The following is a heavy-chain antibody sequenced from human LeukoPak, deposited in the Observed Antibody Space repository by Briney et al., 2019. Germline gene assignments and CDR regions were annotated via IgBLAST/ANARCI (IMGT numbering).Heavy chain of an antibody. CDR3: ARGDDARTSYYYYGMDV. CDR1: GGTFSSYA. D-gene: IGHD1-1*01. J-gene: IGHJ6*02. V-gene: IGHV1-69*13. Sequence: ASVKVSCKASGGTFSSYAISWVRQAPGQGREWVGGIIPIFGTANYAQKFQGRVTITADESTSTAYMELSSLRSEDTAVYYCARGDDARTSYYYYGMDVWGQGTTVTVSS. CDR2: IIPIFGTA.